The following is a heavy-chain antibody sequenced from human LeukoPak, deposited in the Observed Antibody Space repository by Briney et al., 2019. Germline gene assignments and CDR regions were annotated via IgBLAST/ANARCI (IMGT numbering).Heavy chain of an antibody. V-gene: IGHV1-8*01. CDR1: GYTFTSYD. CDR2: MNPNSGNT. J-gene: IGHJ4*02. CDR3: ARVGYDYVWGSYCYIDY. Sequence: ASVKVSCKASGYTFTSYDINWVRQATGQGLEWMGWMNPNSGNTGYAQKFQGRVTMTRNTSISTAYMELSSLRSEDTAVYYCARVGYDYVWGSYCYIDYWGQGTLVTVSS. D-gene: IGHD3-16*02.